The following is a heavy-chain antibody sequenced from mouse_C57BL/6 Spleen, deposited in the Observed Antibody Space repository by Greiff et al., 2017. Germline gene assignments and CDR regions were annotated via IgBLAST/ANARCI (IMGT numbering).Heavy chain of an antibody. CDR3: TTRAREDY. J-gene: IGHJ4*01. CDR2: IDPGNGDT. Sequence: VQLQQSGAELVRPGASVKLSCTASGFNFKDDYMHWVKQRPEQGLEWIGWIDPGNGDTDYASKFQGKATITADTSSNTAYLQLSSLTSEDTALYYCTTRAREDYWGQGTSVTVSS. CDR1: GFNFKDDY. V-gene: IGHV14-4*01. D-gene: IGHD3-3*01.